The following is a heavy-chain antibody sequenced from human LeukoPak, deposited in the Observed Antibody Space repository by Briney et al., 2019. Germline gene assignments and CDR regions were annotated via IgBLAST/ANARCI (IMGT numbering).Heavy chain of an antibody. CDR2: INPNSGGT. CDR3: ARDRVSGWIPDDY. Sequence: ASVKDSCKASGYTFTGYYMHWVRQGPGQGLEWMGWINPNSGGTNYAQKFQGRVTMTRDTSISTAYMELSRLRSDDTAVYYCARDRVSGWIPDDYWCQGTLVTVAS. CDR1: GYTFTGYY. J-gene: IGHJ4*02. D-gene: IGHD6-19*01. V-gene: IGHV1-2*02.